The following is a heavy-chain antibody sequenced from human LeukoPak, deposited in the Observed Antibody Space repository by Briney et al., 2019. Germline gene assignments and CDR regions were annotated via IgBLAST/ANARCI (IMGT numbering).Heavy chain of an antibody. D-gene: IGHD3-3*01. J-gene: IGHJ4*02. CDR2: INNDGSDT. V-gene: IGHV3-74*01. CDR1: GFTLSAYW. CDR3: ARDLRPYYDFWSGYYTYFDY. Sequence: PGGSLRLSCAASGFTLSAYWMYWVRQAPGKGPVWDAFINNDGSDTNYADSVKGRFTISRDNAKNSLYLQMNSLRAEDTAVYYCARDLRPYYDFWSGYYTYFDYWGQGTLVTVSS.